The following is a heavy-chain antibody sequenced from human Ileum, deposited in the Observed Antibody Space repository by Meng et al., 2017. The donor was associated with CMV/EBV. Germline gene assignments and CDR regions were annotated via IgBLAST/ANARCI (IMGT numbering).Heavy chain of an antibody. J-gene: IGHJ4*02. CDR1: GFTFSSYW. CDR2: INSDGSST. Sequence: GESLKISCAASGFTFSSYWLHWVRQAPGKGLVGVSRINSDGSSTSYADSVKGRFTISRDNAKNTLYLQMNSLRAEDTAVYYCARGRLHYYGSGSSPAGDYCGQGTL. V-gene: IGHV3-74*01. D-gene: IGHD3-10*01. CDR3: ARGRLHYYGSGSSPAGDY.